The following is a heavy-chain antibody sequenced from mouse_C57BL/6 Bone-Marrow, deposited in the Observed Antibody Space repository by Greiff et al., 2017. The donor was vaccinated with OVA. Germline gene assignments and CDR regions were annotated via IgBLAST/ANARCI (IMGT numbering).Heavy chain of an antibody. J-gene: IGHJ2*01. CDR3: AREGGDDYDGRGRGFDY. CDR1: GYTFTGYW. D-gene: IGHD2-4*01. CDR2: ILPGSGST. Sequence: QVQLQQSGAELMKPGASVKLSCKATGYTFTGYWIEWVKQRPGHGLEWIGEILPGSGSTNYNEKFKGKATFTADTSSNTAYMQLSSLTTEDSAIYYCAREGGDDYDGRGRGFDYWGQGTTLTVSS. V-gene: IGHV1-9*01.